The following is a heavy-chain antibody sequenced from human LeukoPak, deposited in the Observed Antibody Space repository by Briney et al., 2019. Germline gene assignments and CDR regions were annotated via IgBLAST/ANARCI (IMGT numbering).Heavy chain of an antibody. J-gene: IGHJ5*02. V-gene: IGHV3-53*01. CDR1: GFTVSSNY. CDR2: IYSGGST. Sequence: GGSLRLSCAAFGFTVSSNYMSWVRQAPGKGLEWVSVIYSGGSTNYADSVKGRFTISRDNSKNTLYLQMNSLRAEDTAVYYCARDGGDNWFDPWGQGTLVTVSS. CDR3: ARDGGDNWFDP. D-gene: IGHD3-10*01.